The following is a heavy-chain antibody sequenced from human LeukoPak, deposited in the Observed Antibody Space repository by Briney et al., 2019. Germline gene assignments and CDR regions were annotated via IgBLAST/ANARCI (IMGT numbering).Heavy chain of an antibody. V-gene: IGHV4-34*01. CDR3: ARVDGTVVAPRGNNWFDP. D-gene: IGHD4-23*01. Sequence: SETLSLTCAVYGGSFSGYYWSWIRQPPGKGLEWIGEINHSGSTNYDPSLKSRVTISVDTSKNQFSLKLSSVTAADTAVYYCARVDGTVVAPRGNNWFDPWGQGTLVTVSS. J-gene: IGHJ5*02. CDR1: GGSFSGYY. CDR2: INHSGST.